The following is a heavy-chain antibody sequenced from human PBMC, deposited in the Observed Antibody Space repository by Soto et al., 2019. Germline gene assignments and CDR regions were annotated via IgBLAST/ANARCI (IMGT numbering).Heavy chain of an antibody. Sequence: SETLSLTCTVSGGSISSSSYYWGWIRQPPGKGLEWIGSIYYSGSTYYNPSLKSRVTISVDTSKNQFSLKLSSVTAADTAVYYCARVGWPRPLYYFDYWGQGTLVTVSS. CDR1: GGSISSSSYY. D-gene: IGHD2-15*01. CDR3: ARVGWPRPLYYFDY. CDR2: IYYSGST. J-gene: IGHJ4*02. V-gene: IGHV4-39*01.